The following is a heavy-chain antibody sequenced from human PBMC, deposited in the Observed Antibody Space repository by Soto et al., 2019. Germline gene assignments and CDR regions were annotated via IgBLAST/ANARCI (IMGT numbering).Heavy chain of an antibody. J-gene: IGHJ6*02. V-gene: IGHV5-10-1*01. Sequence: PGESLKISCKGSGYNFKGSGHSFIKYWISWVRLKPGKGLEWMGRIDPSDSYTNYGPSFQGHVTISADKSISTAYLQWSSLKASDTAIYYCARWKTSPRPDDYYGLDVWGQGTTVTVS. CDR2: IDPSDSYT. CDR1: GYNFKGSGHSFIKYW. CDR3: ARWKTSPRPDDYYGLDV. D-gene: IGHD1-1*01.